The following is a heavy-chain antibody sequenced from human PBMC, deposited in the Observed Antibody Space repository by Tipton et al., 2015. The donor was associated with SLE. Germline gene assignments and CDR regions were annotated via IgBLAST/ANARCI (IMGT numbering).Heavy chain of an antibody. CDR1: GCSISSSSYY. J-gene: IGHJ3*02. V-gene: IGHV4-61*05. CDR2: IYTSGST. Sequence: TLSLTCTVSGCSISSSSYYWGWIRQPPGKGLEWIGYIYTSGSTNYNPSLKSRVTISVDTSKNQFSLKLSSVTAADTAVYYCARRDAFDIWGQGTMVTVSS. CDR3: ARRDAFDI.